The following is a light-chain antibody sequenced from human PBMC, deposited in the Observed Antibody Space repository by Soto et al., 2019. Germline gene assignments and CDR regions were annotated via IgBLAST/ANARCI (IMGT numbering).Light chain of an antibody. Sequence: DSQMTQSPSTLSASLGDRVTITCRASQSISSWLAWYQQKPGKAPKLLIYKASTLQSGVPSRFSGSGSGTEFTLAISSLQPDDSATYYCQQYNDNWTFGQGTKV. CDR3: QQYNDNWT. CDR1: QSISSW. CDR2: KAS. V-gene: IGKV1-5*03. J-gene: IGKJ1*01.